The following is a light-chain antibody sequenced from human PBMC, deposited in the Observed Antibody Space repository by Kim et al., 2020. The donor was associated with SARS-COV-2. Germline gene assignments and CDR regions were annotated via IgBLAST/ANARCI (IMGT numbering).Light chain of an antibody. V-gene: IGKV3-20*01. CDR1: QSVTRRY. Sequence: EIVLTQSPGTLSLSPGERATLSCRASQSVTRRYLAWYQQKPGQPPRLLIYGASSRATGIPDRFSGSGSGTDFTLTISILEPEDFAVYYCQQYDSSPNTFGQGTRLEIK. CDR2: GAS. J-gene: IGKJ5*01. CDR3: QQYDSSPNT.